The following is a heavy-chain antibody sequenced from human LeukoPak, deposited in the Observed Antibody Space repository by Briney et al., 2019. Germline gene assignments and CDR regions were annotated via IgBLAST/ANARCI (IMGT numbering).Heavy chain of an antibody. J-gene: IGHJ4*02. V-gene: IGHV3-48*03. CDR1: GFTFSSYE. Sequence: GGSLRLSCAASGFTFSSYEMNWVRQAPGKGLEWVSYISSSGSTIYYADSVKGRFTISRDNAKNSLYLQMNSLRAEDTAVYYCASWVAAAGALDYWGQGTLVTVSS. CDR2: ISSSGSTI. D-gene: IGHD6-13*01. CDR3: ASWVAAAGALDY.